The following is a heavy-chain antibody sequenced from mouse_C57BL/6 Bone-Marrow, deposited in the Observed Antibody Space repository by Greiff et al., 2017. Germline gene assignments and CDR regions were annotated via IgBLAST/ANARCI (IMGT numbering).Heavy chain of an antibody. J-gene: IGHJ4*01. V-gene: IGHV5-17*01. CDR2: ISSGSSTI. Sequence: EVKLQESGGGLVKPGGSLKLSCAASGFTFSDYGMHWVRQAPEKGLEWVAYISSGSSTIYYADTVKGRFTISRDNAKNTLFLQMTSLRSEDTAMYYCARPLYYGSSDDAMDYWGQGTSVTVSS. CDR1: GFTFSDYG. CDR3: ARPLYYGSSDDAMDY. D-gene: IGHD1-1*01.